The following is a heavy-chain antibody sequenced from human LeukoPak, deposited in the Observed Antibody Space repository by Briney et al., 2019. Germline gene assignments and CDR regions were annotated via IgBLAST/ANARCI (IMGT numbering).Heavy chain of an antibody. CDR1: GYTFTSYY. D-gene: IGHD4-23*01. V-gene: IGHV1-46*01. CDR2: INPSGGST. CDR3: ASLAGGNSESSDAFDI. J-gene: IGHJ3*02. Sequence: ASVKVSCKASGYTFTSYYMDWVRQAPGQGLEWMGIINPSGGSTSYAQKFQGRVTMTRDTSTSTVYMELSSLRSEDTAVYYCASLAGGNSESSDAFDIWGQGTMVTVSS.